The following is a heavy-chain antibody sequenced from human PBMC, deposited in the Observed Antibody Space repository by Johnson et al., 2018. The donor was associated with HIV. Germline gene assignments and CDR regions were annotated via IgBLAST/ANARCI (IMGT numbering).Heavy chain of an antibody. D-gene: IGHD2-15*01. CDR1: GFTFSSIC. V-gene: IGHV3-30*18. CDR3: AKEGSSSPWAFDI. J-gene: IGHJ3*02. CDR2: VSDHGRTT. Sequence: QVQLVESGGGLVQPGRSLRLSCAASGFTFSSICMHWVRQAPGKGLEWVAVVSDHGRTTYFADSVKGRFTISRDNSKNTLYLQMNNLRPEDTALYYCAKEGSSSPWAFDIWGQGTMVTVSS.